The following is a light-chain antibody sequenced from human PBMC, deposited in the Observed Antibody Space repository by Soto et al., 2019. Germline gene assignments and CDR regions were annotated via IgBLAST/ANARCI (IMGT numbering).Light chain of an antibody. CDR1: QSVSSY. CDR3: QQYHNWPIT. J-gene: IGKJ5*01. Sequence: EIVLTQSPGTLSLSPGERATLSCRASQSVSSYYLAWYQQKPGQAPRILMYDASTRATGIPARFSGSGSGTEFTLTISSLQSEDFAVYYCQQYHNWPITFGQGTRLEIK. V-gene: IGKV3-15*01. CDR2: DAS.